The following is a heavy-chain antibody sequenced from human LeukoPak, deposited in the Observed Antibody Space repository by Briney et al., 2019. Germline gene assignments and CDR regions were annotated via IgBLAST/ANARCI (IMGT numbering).Heavy chain of an antibody. J-gene: IGHJ4*02. Sequence: SETLSLTCTVSGDSISGYYWSWSRQSSGKGLKYIGRISTTGNTNDIPSLKSRVTMSIDTSKNHFSLKLSSVTAADTAMYYCARDFSGSGYYLDYWGQGTLVTVSS. V-gene: IGHV4-4*07. CDR3: ARDFSGSGYYLDY. D-gene: IGHD1-26*01. CDR1: GDSISGYY. CDR2: ISTTGNT.